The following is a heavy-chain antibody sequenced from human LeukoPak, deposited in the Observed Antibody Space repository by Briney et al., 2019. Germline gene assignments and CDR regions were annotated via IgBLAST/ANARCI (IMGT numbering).Heavy chain of an antibody. J-gene: IGHJ4*02. V-gene: IGHV4-59*01. CDR2: IYYSGST. CDR3: ARASYDFGSGYYPAIDY. CDR1: GGSISSYY. Sequence: SETLSLNGTVSGGSISSYYWSWLRQPPGKGLEWIGYIYYSGSTNYIPSLKSRVTISVDTSKNQFSLKLSSVTAADTAVDYCARASYDFGSGYYPAIDYWGQGTLVTVSS. D-gene: IGHD3-3*01.